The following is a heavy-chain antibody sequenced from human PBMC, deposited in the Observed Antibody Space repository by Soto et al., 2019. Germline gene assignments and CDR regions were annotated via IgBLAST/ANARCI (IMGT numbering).Heavy chain of an antibody. J-gene: IGHJ3*02. V-gene: IGHV4-31*03. CDR2: IYYSGST. CDR3: AGHDCSSTSCYRAFDI. D-gene: IGHD2-2*01. CDR1: GGSISSGGYY. Sequence: QVQLQESGPGLVKPSQTLSLTCTVSGGSISSGGYYWSWIRQHPGKGLEWIGYIYYSGSTYYNPFLKSRVTISVDTSKNQFSLKLSSVTAADTAVYYCAGHDCSSTSCYRAFDIWGQGTMVTVSS.